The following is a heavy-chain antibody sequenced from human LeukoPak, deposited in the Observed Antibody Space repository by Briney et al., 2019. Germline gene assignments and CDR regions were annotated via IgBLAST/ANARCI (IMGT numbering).Heavy chain of an antibody. J-gene: IGHJ5*02. Sequence: PGGSLRLSCAASGFTFSSYEMYWVREAPGKGLEWVSYISRRGSSIKYADSVKGRFTISRDNAKNSLYLQMNSLRAEDTAVYYCAREGVAEGLTYSRNWFDPWGQGTLVTVSS. V-gene: IGHV3-48*03. CDR2: ISRRGSSI. CDR1: GFTFSSYE. D-gene: IGHD2-15*01. CDR3: AREGVAEGLTYSRNWFDP.